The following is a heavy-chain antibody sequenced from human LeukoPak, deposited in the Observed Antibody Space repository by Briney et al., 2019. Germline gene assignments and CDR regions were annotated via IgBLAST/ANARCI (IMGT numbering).Heavy chain of an antibody. D-gene: IGHD6-6*01. CDR3: ARTLIEYSVSSCYFDY. J-gene: IGHJ4*02. V-gene: IGHV3-30*03. CDR2: ISYDGSNK. Sequence: PGGSLRLSCAASGFTFSSYGMHWVRQAPGKGLEWVAVISYDGSNKYYADSVKGRFTISRDNSKNTLYLQMNGLRAEDTAVYYCARTLIEYSVSSCYFDYWGQGTLVTVSS. CDR1: GFTFSSYG.